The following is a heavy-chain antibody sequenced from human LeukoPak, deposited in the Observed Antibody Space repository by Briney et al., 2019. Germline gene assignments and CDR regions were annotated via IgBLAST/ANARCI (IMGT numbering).Heavy chain of an antibody. D-gene: IGHD3-16*01. CDR3: GKSSAWGIGGAFDI. J-gene: IGHJ3*02. CDR2: ISGSGFTT. Sequence: GGSLRLSCAASGFTFSDYYMSWIRQAPGKGLEWVSTISGSGFTTYYADSVKGRFTISRDNSENMLYLQMNSLRAEDTAVYYCGKSSAWGIGGAFDIWGQGTMVTVSS. CDR1: GFTFSDYY. V-gene: IGHV3-23*01.